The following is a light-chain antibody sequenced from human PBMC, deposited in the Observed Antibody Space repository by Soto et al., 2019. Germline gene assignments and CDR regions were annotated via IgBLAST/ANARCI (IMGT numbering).Light chain of an antibody. Sequence: QSVLSQSASVSGSPGQSITISCTGTSSDVGGFEYVSWYQHQPGKAPKLIIYDVTKRPSGVSNRFSGSKSGNTASLTISGIQAEDEGDYYCGSITRSSTSVFGTGTKVTVL. CDR2: DVT. CDR3: GSITRSSTSV. V-gene: IGLV2-14*01. CDR1: SSDVGGFEY. J-gene: IGLJ1*01.